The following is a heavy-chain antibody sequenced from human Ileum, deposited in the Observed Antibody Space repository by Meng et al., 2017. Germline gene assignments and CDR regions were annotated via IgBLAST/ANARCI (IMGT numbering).Heavy chain of an antibody. CDR2: IYHSGTT. CDR1: GGPFSSATW. J-gene: IGHJ5*02. V-gene: IGHV4-4*02. CDR3: ATRYHDSSPFDP. D-gene: IGHD3-22*01. Sequence: QMQVRESGPGLVKLSGTLSLTCPALGGSGGPFSSATWWSWVRQSPGKGLEWIGEIYHSGTTTDYNPSFKSRVTISVDQSKNQFSLRLSSVTAADTAVYYCATRYHDSSPFDPWGQGTLVTVSS.